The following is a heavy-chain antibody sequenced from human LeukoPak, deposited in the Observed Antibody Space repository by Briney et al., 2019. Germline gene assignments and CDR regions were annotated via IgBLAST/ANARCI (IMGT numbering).Heavy chain of an antibody. J-gene: IGHJ4*02. CDR2: IKFDGSNT. CDR3: ARFGSTTFADY. V-gene: IGHV3-74*01. Sequence: GGSLRLSCAASGFTFSSYWMHWVRQAPGKGLVWVSRIKFDGSNTNYADSVEGRFTISISRDNAKNTVYLQMNTLRAEDTAVYYCARFGSTTFADYWGQGTLVTVSS. CDR1: GFTFSSYW. D-gene: IGHD3-16*01.